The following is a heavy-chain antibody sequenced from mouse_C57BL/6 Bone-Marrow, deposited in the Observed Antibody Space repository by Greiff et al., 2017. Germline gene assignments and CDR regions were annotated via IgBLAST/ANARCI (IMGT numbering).Heavy chain of an antibody. J-gene: IGHJ2*01. CDR2: ISSGGDYI. D-gene: IGHD1-1*01. Sequence: EVMLVESGAGLVKPGGSLKLSCAASGFTFSSYAMSWVRQTPEKRLEWVAYISSGGDYIYYADTVKGRFTISRDNARNTLYLQMSSLKSEDTAMYYCTGLYYGSSYYFDYWGQGTTLTVSS. CDR3: TGLYYGSSYYFDY. V-gene: IGHV5-9-1*02. CDR1: GFTFSSYA.